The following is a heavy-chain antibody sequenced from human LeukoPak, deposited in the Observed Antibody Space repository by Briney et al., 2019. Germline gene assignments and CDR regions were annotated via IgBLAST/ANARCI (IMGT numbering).Heavy chain of an antibody. CDR3: VKDRGDGYKWQNSSGFDY. V-gene: IGHV3-30*18. J-gene: IGHJ4*02. CDR1: GFTFSFYG. CDR2: MSYDGTNK. D-gene: IGHD5-24*01. Sequence: GGSLRLSFAASGFTFSFYGMHWVRQAPGKGLEWVSVMSYDGTNKYSADSVKGRFIISRDNSENTLYLQMNSLRVGDAALYYCVKDRGDGYKWQNSSGFDYWGQGTLVTVSS.